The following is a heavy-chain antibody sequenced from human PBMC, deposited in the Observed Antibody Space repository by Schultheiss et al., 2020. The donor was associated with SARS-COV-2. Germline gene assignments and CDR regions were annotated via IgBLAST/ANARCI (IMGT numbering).Heavy chain of an antibody. CDR3: ARDAGQPGDSYYYMDV. J-gene: IGHJ6*03. V-gene: IGHV3-21*04. D-gene: IGHD4-17*01. CDR1: GFTFSSYS. Sequence: GGSLRLSCAASGFTFSSYSMNWVRQAPGKGLEWVSSISSSSSYIYYADSVKGRFTISRDNSKNTLYLQMNSLRADDAAVYYCARDAGQPGDSYYYMDVWGKGTTVTVSS. CDR2: ISSSSSYI.